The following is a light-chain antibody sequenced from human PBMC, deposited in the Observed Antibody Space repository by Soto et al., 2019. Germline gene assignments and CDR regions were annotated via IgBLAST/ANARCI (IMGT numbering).Light chain of an antibody. CDR3: SSYTSSSTRV. J-gene: IGLJ2*01. CDR2: DVS. Sequence: QSALTQPASVSGSPGQSITISCTGTSSDVGGYNYVSWYQQHPGKAPKLMIYDVSNRPSGVSNRFAGSKSGNTAPLTISGLQDEDEADYYCSSYTSSSTRVFGGGTKLTVL. CDR1: SSDVGGYNY. V-gene: IGLV2-14*01.